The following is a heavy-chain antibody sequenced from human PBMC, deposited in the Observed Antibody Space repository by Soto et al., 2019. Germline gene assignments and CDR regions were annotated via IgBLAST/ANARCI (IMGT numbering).Heavy chain of an antibody. V-gene: IGHV3-15*01. CDR2: IISKTDGGTT. Sequence: PGGSLRLSCVVSGFTASDAWMSWVRQAPGKGLEWVARIISKTDGGTTDYTAPVKGRFITSRDESENTLYLEMNSLKTEDTAVYFCTASRVQGAFDIWGQGTLVTV. CDR3: TASRVQGAFDI. J-gene: IGHJ3*02. CDR1: GFTASDAW.